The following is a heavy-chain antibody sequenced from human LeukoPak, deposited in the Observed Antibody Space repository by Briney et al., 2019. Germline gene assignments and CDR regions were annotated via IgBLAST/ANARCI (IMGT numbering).Heavy chain of an antibody. CDR1: GFTFSSYE. CDR2: IKHDASET. V-gene: IGHV3-7*01. CDR3: ARPRVPDS. Sequence: GGSLRLSCAASGFTFSSYEMNWVRQAPGKGLEWVANIKHDASETNYVDSVKGRFTISRGNAKNSLYLQMNSLRAEDTAVYYCARPRVPDSWGQGTLVTVSS. J-gene: IGHJ4*02.